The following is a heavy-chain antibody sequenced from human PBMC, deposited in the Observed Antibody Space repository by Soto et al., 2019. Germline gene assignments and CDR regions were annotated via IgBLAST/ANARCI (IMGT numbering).Heavy chain of an antibody. CDR3: AREPIIRSTYGMGV. J-gene: IGHJ6*02. V-gene: IGHV3-48*02. D-gene: IGHD3-3*01. Sequence: EVQLVESGGGLVQPGGSLRLSCAASGFTFSSYHMNWVRQAPGKGLEWISYISSSSSTIFYADSVKGRFTISRDNAKNSLHLQMSSLRDEDTAVYYCAREPIIRSTYGMGVWGQGTTVTVSS. CDR2: ISSSSSTI. CDR1: GFTFSSYH.